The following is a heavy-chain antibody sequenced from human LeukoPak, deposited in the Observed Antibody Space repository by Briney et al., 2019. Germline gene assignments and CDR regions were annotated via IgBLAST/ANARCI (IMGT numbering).Heavy chain of an antibody. V-gene: IGHV3-74*01. J-gene: IGHJ4*02. CDR3: ARGNQADDY. CDR1: GFTFSSYW. CDR2: INPGGSSI. D-gene: IGHD1-14*01. Sequence: PGRSLRLSCAASGFTFSSYWMHWVRHVPGKGLVWVARINPGGSSITYADSVKGRFTISRDNAKNTLYLQMDSLRAEDTGVYYCARGNQADDYWGQGTLVTVSS.